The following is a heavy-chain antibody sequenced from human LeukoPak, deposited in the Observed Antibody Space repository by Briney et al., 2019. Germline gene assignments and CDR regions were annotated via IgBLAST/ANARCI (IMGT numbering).Heavy chain of an antibody. J-gene: IGHJ6*03. CDR1: GYTFTSYY. V-gene: IGHV1-46*01. D-gene: IGHD1-14*01. CDR2: INPSGGSS. Sequence: GASVKVSCKASGYTFTSYYMHWVRQAPGQGLEWMGIINPSGGSSSYAQKFQGRVTMTRDTSTSTVYMELSSLRSEDTAVYYCARSSGRSPNRDYMDVWGKGTTVTISS. CDR3: ARSSGRSPNRDYMDV.